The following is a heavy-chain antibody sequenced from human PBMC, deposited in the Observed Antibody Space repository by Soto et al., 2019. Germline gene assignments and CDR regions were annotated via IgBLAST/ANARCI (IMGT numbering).Heavy chain of an antibody. D-gene: IGHD5-18*01. J-gene: IGHJ6*02. V-gene: IGHV1-18*01. CDR1: GYTFTSYG. CDR3: ARVVVDTATGYYYGMGV. Sequence: QVQLVQSGAEVKKPGASVKVSCKASGYTFTSYGISWVRQAPGQGLEWMGWISAYNGNTNYAQKPQVRVTMTTDTSKSTAYMELRRLTSDDTSVYYCARVVVDTATGYYYGMGVWGQGTTVTVSS. CDR2: ISAYNGNT.